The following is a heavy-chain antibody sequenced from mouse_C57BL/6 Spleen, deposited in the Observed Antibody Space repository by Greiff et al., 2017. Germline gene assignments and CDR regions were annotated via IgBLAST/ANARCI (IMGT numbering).Heavy chain of an antibody. J-gene: IGHJ2*01. CDR2: INPNNGGT. Sequence: VQLQQSGPELVKPGASVKMSCKASGYTFTDYNIPWVKQSHGKSLEWIGYINPNNGGTSYNQKFKGKATLTVNKSSSTAYMELRSLTSEDSAVYYGARLRITTNYWGQGTTLTVSS. CDR1: GYTFTDYN. D-gene: IGHD1-1*01. CDR3: ARLRITTNY. V-gene: IGHV1-22*01.